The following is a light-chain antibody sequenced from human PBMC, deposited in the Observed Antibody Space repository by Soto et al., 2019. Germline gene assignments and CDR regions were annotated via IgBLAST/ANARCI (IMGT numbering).Light chain of an antibody. CDR2: AAS. Sequence: DIPMTQPPSSLSASVGDRVTITCRASQNISSYLKWYQQKPGKAPKLLIYAASSLQSGVPSRFSGSGSETDYTLTISSLQPEDFATYYCQQSYSTPTFGQGTRLEI. CDR1: QNISSY. V-gene: IGKV1-39*01. CDR3: QQSYSTPT. J-gene: IGKJ5*01.